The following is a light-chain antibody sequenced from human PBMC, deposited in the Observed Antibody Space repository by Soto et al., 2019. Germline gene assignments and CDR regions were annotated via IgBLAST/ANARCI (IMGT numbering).Light chain of an antibody. Sequence: EIVLTQSPGTLSLSPGERATLSCRASQSVSNNYLAWYQQKPGQAPRLLIYGVSSRATGVPDRFSGSGSGTEFTLTISSLQSEDFAVYYCQQYNNWPWTFGQGTKVDIK. CDR3: QQYNNWPWT. CDR1: QSVSNN. V-gene: IGKV3D-15*01. CDR2: GVS. J-gene: IGKJ1*01.